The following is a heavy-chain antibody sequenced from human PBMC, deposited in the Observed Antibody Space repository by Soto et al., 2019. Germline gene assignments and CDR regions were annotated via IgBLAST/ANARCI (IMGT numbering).Heavy chain of an antibody. J-gene: IGHJ4*02. CDR2: ISAYNGNT. V-gene: IGHV1-18*04. CDR3: ARSVFYYYDSSAPGDS. CDR1: GYTFTSYG. Sequence: ASVKVSCKASGYTFTSYGISWVRQAPGQGREWMGWISAYNGNTNYAQKLQGRVTMTTDTSTSTAYMELRSLRSDDTAVYYCARSVFYYYDSSAPGDSWGQGTLVTVS. D-gene: IGHD3-22*01.